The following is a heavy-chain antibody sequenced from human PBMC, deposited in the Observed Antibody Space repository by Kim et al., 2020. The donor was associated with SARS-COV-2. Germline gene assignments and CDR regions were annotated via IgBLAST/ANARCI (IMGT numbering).Heavy chain of an antibody. D-gene: IGHD6-13*01. J-gene: IGHJ4*02. CDR1: GFTFSSYA. CDR2: ISGSGGST. CDR3: AKDSSSWYFPYGSGSAPYDY. Sequence: GGSLRLSCAASGFTFSSYAMSWVRQAPGKGLEWVSAISGSGGSTYYADSVKGRFTISRDNSKNTLYLQMNSLRAEDTAVYYCAKDSSSWYFPYGSGSAPYDYWGQGALVTVSS. V-gene: IGHV3-23*01.